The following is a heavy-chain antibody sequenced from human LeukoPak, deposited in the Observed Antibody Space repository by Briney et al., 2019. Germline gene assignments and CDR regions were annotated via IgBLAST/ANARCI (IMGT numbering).Heavy chain of an antibody. CDR3: ARGAGWYNY. Sequence: PSETLSLTCTVSGVSISSYYWSWLRQPPGEGLEWIGYIYYSGSTNYNPSLKSRVTISVDTSKNQFSLKLNSVTAADTAIYYCARGAGWYNYWGQGTLVTVSS. D-gene: IGHD6-19*01. CDR2: IYYSGST. V-gene: IGHV4-59*01. J-gene: IGHJ4*02. CDR1: GVSISSYY.